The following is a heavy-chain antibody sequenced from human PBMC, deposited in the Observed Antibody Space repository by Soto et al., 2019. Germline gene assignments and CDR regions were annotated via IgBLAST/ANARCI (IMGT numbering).Heavy chain of an antibody. D-gene: IGHD3-10*01. CDR2: IWYDGSNK. V-gene: IGHV3-33*01. Sequence: GGSLRLSCAASGFTFSSYGMHWVRQAPGKGLEWVAVIWYDGSNKYYADSVKGRFTISRDNSKNTLYLQMNSLRAEDTAVYYCAREYGSGSYSPLYYYYGMDVWGQGTTVTVSS. J-gene: IGHJ6*02. CDR1: GFTFSSYG. CDR3: AREYGSGSYSPLYYYYGMDV.